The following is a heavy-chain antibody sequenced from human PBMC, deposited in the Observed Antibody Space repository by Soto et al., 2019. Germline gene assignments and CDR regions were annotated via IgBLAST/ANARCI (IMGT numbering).Heavy chain of an antibody. Sequence: ASVKVSCKXSGYTFTGYFMHWVRQAPGQGLEWMGWINPYSGGADYAQRFQGRVTMTRDTSISTVYMELSRLRFDDMAVYYCARVIRGAYYNSPLDTCGQGTVVTVSS. J-gene: IGHJ5*02. CDR3: ARVIRGAYYNSPLDT. CDR2: INPYSGGA. CDR1: GYTFTGYF. V-gene: IGHV1-2*02. D-gene: IGHD3-10*01.